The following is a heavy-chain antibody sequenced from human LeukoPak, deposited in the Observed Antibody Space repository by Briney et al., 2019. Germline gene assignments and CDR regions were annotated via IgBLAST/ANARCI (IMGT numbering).Heavy chain of an antibody. CDR2: INPNSGGT. CDR3: ARPPEGYGPVHFDY. J-gene: IGHJ4*02. Sequence: ASVKVSCKASGYTFTGYYMHWVRQAPGQGLEWMGWINPNSGGTNYAQKFQGWVTMTRDTSISTAYMELSRLRSDDTAVYYCARPPEGYGPVHFDYWGQVHRVAV. D-gene: IGHD5-18*01. V-gene: IGHV1-2*04. CDR1: GYTFTGYY.